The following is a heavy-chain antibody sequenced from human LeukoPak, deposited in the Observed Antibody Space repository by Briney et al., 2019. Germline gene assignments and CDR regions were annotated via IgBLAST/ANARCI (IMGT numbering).Heavy chain of an antibody. D-gene: IGHD5-18*01. CDR1: GFTFSSYT. J-gene: IGHJ5*02. CDR2: IREERGQE. CDR3: ASLDTAKQPLANH. Sequence: GGSLRLSCAASGFTFSSYTMSWVRQAPGKGLEWVANIREERGQEYYVDSVKGRFTISKNSAKNSLYLQMNTLRVEDTAMYYCASLDTAKQPLANHWGQGTLVTVSS. V-gene: IGHV3-7*03.